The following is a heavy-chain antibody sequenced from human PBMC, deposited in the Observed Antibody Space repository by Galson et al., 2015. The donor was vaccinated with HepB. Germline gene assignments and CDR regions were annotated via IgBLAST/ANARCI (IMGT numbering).Heavy chain of an antibody. Sequence: SLRLSCAASGFTFSNYWMHWVRQAPGKGLVWVSRINSDGSTTRYANSVKGRFTISRDNAKNTLHLQMNSLRAEDKAVYYCARVPLGVVPQSANWFDHWGQGTLVTVSA. CDR2: INSDGSTT. D-gene: IGHD3-16*01. CDR1: GFTFSNYW. V-gene: IGHV3-74*01. J-gene: IGHJ5*02. CDR3: ARVPLGVVPQSANWFDH.